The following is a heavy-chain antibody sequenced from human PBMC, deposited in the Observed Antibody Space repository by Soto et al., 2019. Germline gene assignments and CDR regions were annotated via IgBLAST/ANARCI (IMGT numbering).Heavy chain of an antibody. CDR3: ARERTGTTSMDV. J-gene: IGHJ6*02. V-gene: IGHV1-69*13. D-gene: IGHD1-1*01. CDR2: IIPIFGTA. CDR1: GYTFSNYG. Sequence: GASVKVSCKASGYTFSNYGISWVRQAPGQGLEWMGGIIPIFGTANYAQKFQGRVTITADESTSTAYMELSSLRSEDTAVYYCARERTGTTSMDVWGQGTTVTVSS.